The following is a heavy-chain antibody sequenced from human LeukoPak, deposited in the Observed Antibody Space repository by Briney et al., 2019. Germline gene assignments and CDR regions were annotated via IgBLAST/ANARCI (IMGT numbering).Heavy chain of an antibody. J-gene: IGHJ4*02. CDR1: GYTFTSYY. V-gene: IGHV1-46*01. CDR3: ARGGRDYGDYVGRY. D-gene: IGHD4-17*01. CDR2: INPSGGST. Sequence: ASVKVSCKASGYTFTSYYIHWVRQAPGQGLEWMGLINPSGGSTNYAQKFQGRVTMTRDTSTRTVYMELSSLRSEDTAVYYCARGGRDYGDYVGRYWGQGTLVTVSS.